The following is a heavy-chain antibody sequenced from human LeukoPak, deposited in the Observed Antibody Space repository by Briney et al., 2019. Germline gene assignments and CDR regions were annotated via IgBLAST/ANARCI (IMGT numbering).Heavy chain of an antibody. V-gene: IGHV4-39*01. CDR2: IYYSGST. CDR3: ARHVPITIFGVVHGLYFDY. J-gene: IGHJ4*02. Sequence: SETLSLTCTVSGGSMSGSSYSWGWIRQPPGKGLECIASIYYSGSTYYNPSLKSRVTISVDTSKNQFSLKLSSVTAADTAVYYCARHVPITIFGVVHGLYFDYWGQGTLVTVSS. D-gene: IGHD3-3*01. CDR1: GGSMSGSSYS.